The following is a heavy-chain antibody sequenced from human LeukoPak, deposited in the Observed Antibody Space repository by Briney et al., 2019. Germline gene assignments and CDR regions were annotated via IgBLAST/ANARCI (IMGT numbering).Heavy chain of an antibody. CDR1: GYTFTGYF. J-gene: IGHJ4*01. CDR2: INPNNGDT. Sequence: ASVKVSCKASGYTFTGYFIHWVRQAPGQGLEWMGWINPNNGDTNYEQKFQGRVTMTRDTSISTAYMELSRLRSDDTAVYYCARDRGLRYFDYWGHGSLVAVSS. D-gene: IGHD3-9*01. V-gene: IGHV1-2*02. CDR3: ARDRGLRYFDY.